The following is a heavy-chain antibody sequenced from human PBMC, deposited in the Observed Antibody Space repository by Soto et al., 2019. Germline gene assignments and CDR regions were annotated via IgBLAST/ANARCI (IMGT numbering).Heavy chain of an antibody. D-gene: IGHD5-12*01. CDR1: GFTFSSYG. Sequence: QVQLVESGGGVVQPGRSLRLSCAASGFTFSSYGMHWVRQAPGKGLEWVAVISYDGSNTYYADSVKGRFTISRDNSKNTLYLQMNSLRAEDTAVYYCAKDQSVATIKGNGMDVWGQGTTVTVSS. CDR3: AKDQSVATIKGNGMDV. J-gene: IGHJ6*02. V-gene: IGHV3-30*18. CDR2: ISYDGSNT.